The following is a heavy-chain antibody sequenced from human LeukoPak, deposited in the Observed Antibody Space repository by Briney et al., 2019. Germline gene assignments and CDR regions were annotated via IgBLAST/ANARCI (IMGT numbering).Heavy chain of an antibody. J-gene: IGHJ4*02. CDR2: ISYDGSNK. CDR3: ARADDYGDFDY. V-gene: IGHV3-30*04. CDR1: GFTFSSYA. Sequence: PGGSLRLSCAASGFTFSSYAMHWVRQAPGKGLEWVAVISYDGSNKYYADSVKGRFTISRDNSKNTLYLQMNSLRAEDTAVYYCARADDYGDFDYWGQGTLVTVSS. D-gene: IGHD3-16*01.